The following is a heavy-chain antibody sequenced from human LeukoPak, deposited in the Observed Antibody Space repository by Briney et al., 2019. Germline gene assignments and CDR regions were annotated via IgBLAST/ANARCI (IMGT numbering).Heavy chain of an antibody. J-gene: IGHJ4*02. Sequence: GGSLRLSCAASGFTFSSYGMSWVRQAPGKGLEWVANIKQDGSEKYYVDSVKGRFTISRDNAKNSLYLQMNSLRAEDTAVYYCARGSYRRPTDYWGQGTLVTVSS. CDR3: ARGSYRRPTDY. CDR1: GFTFSSYG. CDR2: IKQDGSEK. V-gene: IGHV3-7*01. D-gene: IGHD1-26*01.